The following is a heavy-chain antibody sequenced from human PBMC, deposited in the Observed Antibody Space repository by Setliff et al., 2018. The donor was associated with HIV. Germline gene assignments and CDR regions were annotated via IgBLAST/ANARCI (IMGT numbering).Heavy chain of an antibody. CDR3: ATLVGTNGVVWFDP. D-gene: IGHD1-26*01. Sequence: PGESLKISCKGSGFTFTDYWIGWVRQMPEKGLAWMGIIYPDDSDTRYSPSFQGQVTLSADKSINTTYLQWSSLKASDTAMYYCATLVGTNGVVWFDPWGQGTLVTVSS. J-gene: IGHJ5*01. CDR1: GFTFTDYW. V-gene: IGHV5-51*01. CDR2: IYPDDSDT.